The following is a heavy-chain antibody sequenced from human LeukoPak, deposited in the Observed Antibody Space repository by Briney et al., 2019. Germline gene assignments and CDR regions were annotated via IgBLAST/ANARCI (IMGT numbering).Heavy chain of an antibody. CDR1: GFIFSSYS. CDR3: ARGDIVVVPAATDY. J-gene: IGHJ4*02. CDR2: ISSGSGTI. Sequence: PGGSLRLSCAASGFIFSSYSMNWGRQAPGKGLEWLSYISSGSGTIYYADSVKGRFTISRDNAKNSLYLQMNSLRAEDTAVYYCARGDIVVVPAATDYWGQGALVTVSS. D-gene: IGHD2-2*01. V-gene: IGHV3-48*01.